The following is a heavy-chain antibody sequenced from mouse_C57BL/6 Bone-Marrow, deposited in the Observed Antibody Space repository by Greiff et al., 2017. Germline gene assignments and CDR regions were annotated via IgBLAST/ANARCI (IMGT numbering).Heavy chain of an antibody. CDR3: ARCGGDSYYFGYFDV. Sequence: VQLQQSGAELARPGASVKLSCKASGYTFTSYGISWVKQRTGQGLEWIGEIYPRSGNTYYNEKFKGKATLTAAKSSSTAYMELRSLTSEDSAVYFCARCGGDSYYFGYFDVGGTGTTVTVSS. V-gene: IGHV1-81*01. D-gene: IGHD2-12*01. J-gene: IGHJ1*03. CDR1: GYTFTSYG. CDR2: IYPRSGNT.